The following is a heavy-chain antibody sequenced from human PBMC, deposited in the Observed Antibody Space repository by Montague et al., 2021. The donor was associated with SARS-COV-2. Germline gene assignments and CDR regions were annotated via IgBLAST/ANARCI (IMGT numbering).Heavy chain of an antibody. J-gene: IGHJ5*02. CDR2: IYYSGNTYT. D-gene: IGHD3-22*01. V-gene: IGHV4-61*01. CDR3: AREYFDSSGLVWIDP. Sequence: SETLSLTCTVSGDSVNSGSYYWSWIRQPPGKGMEWIGYIYYSGNTYTKYNPSLESRVSISVDTSKNQFSLKLTSGSAADTAVYYCAREYFDSSGLVWIDPWGQEPWSSSPQ. CDR1: GDSVNSGSYY.